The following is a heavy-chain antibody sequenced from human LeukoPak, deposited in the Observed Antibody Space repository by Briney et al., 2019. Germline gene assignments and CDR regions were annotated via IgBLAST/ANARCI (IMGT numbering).Heavy chain of an antibody. D-gene: IGHD2-15*01. V-gene: IGHV3-23*01. CDR3: AKDIVVVATNWFDP. J-gene: IGHJ5*02. CDR2: ISGSDGST. Sequence: PGGSLRLSCAASGFTFSSYAMSWVRQAPGKGLEWVSAISGSDGSTFYADSVRGRFTISRDNSKNTLYLQMNSLRAEDTAVYYCAKDIVVVATNWFDPWGQGTLVTVSS. CDR1: GFTFSSYA.